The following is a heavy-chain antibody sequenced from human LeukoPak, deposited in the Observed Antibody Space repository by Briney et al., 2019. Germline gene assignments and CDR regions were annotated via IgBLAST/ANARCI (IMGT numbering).Heavy chain of an antibody. CDR1: GASISSSSSY. Sequence: SETLPLTCTVSGASISSSSSYWGWIRQPPGKGLEWLGNIYSRGNTYYKPSLRSRVTISIDTSKNHFSLKLSSVTAADTAVYYCARDPYYYDSSAFDIWGQGTMVTVSS. J-gene: IGHJ3*02. V-gene: IGHV4-39*07. CDR3: ARDPYYYDSSAFDI. D-gene: IGHD3-22*01. CDR2: IYSRGNT.